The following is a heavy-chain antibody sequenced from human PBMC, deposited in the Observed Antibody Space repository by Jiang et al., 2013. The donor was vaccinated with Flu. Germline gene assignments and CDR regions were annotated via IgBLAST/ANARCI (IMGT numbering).Heavy chain of an antibody. J-gene: IGHJ4*02. D-gene: IGHD3-10*01. Sequence: LIYWDDXKRYSPSLKSRLTITKDTSKNQVVLTMTNMDPVDTATYYCAHIPDLLWLEGSYFDYWGQGTLVTVSS. CDR3: AHIPDLLWLEGSYFDY. V-gene: IGHV2-5*02. CDR2: IYWDDXK.